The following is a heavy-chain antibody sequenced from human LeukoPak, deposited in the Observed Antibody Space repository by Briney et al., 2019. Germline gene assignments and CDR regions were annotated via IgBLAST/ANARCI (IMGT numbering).Heavy chain of an antibody. CDR3: AREGYCSGGSCFSDY. CDR2: ISGSGGST. D-gene: IGHD2-15*01. V-gene: IGHV3-23*01. J-gene: IGHJ4*02. Sequence: GGSLGLSCAASGFTFSSYAMSWVRQAPGKGLEWVSAISGSGGSTYYADSVKGRFTISRDNAKNSLYLQMNSLRAEDTAVYYCAREGYCSGGSCFSDYWGQGTLVTVSS. CDR1: GFTFSSYA.